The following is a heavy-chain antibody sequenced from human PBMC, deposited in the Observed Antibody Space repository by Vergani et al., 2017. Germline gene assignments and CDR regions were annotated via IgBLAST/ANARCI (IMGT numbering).Heavy chain of an antibody. J-gene: IGHJ6*03. CDR3: ARGSRDCTSTSCYNYYYMDV. Sequence: QVQLQESGPGLVKPSQTLSLTCTVSGGCISSGSYYWSWLRQPAGKGLEWIGRIYTSGSTNYNPSLKSRVTMSVDTSKNQFSLKLSSVTAADTAVYYCARGSRDCTSTSCYNYYYMDVWGKGTTVTVSS. D-gene: IGHD2-2*01. CDR2: IYTSGST. CDR1: GGCISSGSYY. V-gene: IGHV4-61*02.